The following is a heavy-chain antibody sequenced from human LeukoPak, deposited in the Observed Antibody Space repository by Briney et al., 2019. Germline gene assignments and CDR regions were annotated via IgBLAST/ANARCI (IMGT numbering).Heavy chain of an antibody. D-gene: IGHD3-22*01. Sequence: SGGSLRLSCAASGFTFSSYRMHWVRQAPGKGLEWVAFIRYDGSNKYYADSVKGRFTISRDNSKNTLYLQMNSLRAEDTAVYYCATSRYYYDSSGYPEYFQHWGQGTLVTVSS. V-gene: IGHV3-30*02. CDR2: IRYDGSNK. CDR1: GFTFSSYR. J-gene: IGHJ1*01. CDR3: ATSRYYYDSSGYPEYFQH.